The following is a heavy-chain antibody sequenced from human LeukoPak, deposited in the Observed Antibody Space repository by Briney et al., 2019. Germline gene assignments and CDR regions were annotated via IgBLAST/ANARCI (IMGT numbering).Heavy chain of an antibody. CDR2: ISSSGSSI. J-gene: IGHJ4*02. D-gene: IGHD4-11*01. V-gene: IGHV3-48*03. Sequence: GGSLRLSCAASGFTFSSYEMNWVRQAPGKGLEWVSYISSSGSSIYYADSVKGRFTISRENAKNSLYLQMNSLRAEDTAIYYCARGPISPLTNWGQGTLVTVSS. CDR1: GFTFSSYE. CDR3: ARGPISPLTN.